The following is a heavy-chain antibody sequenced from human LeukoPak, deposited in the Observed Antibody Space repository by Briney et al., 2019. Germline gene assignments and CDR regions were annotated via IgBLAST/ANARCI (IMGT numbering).Heavy chain of an antibody. J-gene: IGHJ4*02. V-gene: IGHV1-18*04. CDR2: ISAYNGNT. D-gene: IGHD5-12*01. CDR1: GYTFTSYG. Sequence: ASVKVSCKASGYTFTSYGINWVRQAPGQGLEWMGWISAYNGNTNYAQKIRGRVTMTTDTSTSTAYMELRSLRSDDTAVYYCAKGSGYDYVDYWGQGTLVTVSS. CDR3: AKGSGYDYVDY.